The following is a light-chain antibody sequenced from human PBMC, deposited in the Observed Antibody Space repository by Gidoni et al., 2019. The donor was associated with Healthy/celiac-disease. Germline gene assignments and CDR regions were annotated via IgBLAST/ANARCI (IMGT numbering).Light chain of an antibody. J-gene: IGLJ3*02. CDR2: EVS. CDR3: SSYTSSSTLGV. CDR1: SSDVGSYNR. Sequence: QSALTQPPSVSGSPGQSVTISCTGTSSDVGSYNRVSWYQQPPGTAPKLMIYEVSNRPSGVPERFSGSKSGNTASLTISGLQAEDEADYYCSSYTSSSTLGVFGGGTKLTVL. V-gene: IGLV2-18*02.